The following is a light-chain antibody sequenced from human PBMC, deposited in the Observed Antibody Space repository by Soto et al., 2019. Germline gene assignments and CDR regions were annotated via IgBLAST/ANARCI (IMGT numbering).Light chain of an antibody. CDR3: QSYDSSLSGWV. CDR2: GNN. J-gene: IGLJ3*02. V-gene: IGLV1-40*01. Sequence: QPVLTQPPSVSGAPGQKVTISCTRSSSNIGAAYDVHWYQHLPGTAPKLLIYGNNNRPSGVPDRFSGSKSGTSASLAITGLQAEDEADHYCQSYDSSLSGWVFGGGTKLTVL. CDR1: SSNIGAAYD.